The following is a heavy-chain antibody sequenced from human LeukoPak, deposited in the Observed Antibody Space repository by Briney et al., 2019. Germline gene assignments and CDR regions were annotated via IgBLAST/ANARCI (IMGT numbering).Heavy chain of an antibody. CDR3: ARGPYDYGDYSRG. CDR2: ISSSSSYT. V-gene: IGHV3-11*06. Sequence: GGSLRLSCAASGFSFSDYYMSWMRQAPGKGLEWVSYISSSSSYTNYADSVKGRFTISRDNAKNSLYLQMNSLRAEDTAVYYCARGPYDYGDYSRGWGQGTLVTVSS. CDR1: GFSFSDYY. J-gene: IGHJ4*02. D-gene: IGHD4-17*01.